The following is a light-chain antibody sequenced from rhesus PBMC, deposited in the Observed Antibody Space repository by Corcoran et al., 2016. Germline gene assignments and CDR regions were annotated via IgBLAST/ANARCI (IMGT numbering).Light chain of an antibody. V-gene: IGKV1-37*01. J-gene: IGKJ3*01. CDR3: QQYNSAPFT. Sequence: DIQMTQSPSSLSASVGDTVTITCRASQGISSYLAWYQQKPGKAPKPLIYSASNLESGVPSRFSVSGAGTEFTLTISSLQPEDFATYYCQQYNSAPFTFGPGTKLDI. CDR1: QGISSY. CDR2: SAS.